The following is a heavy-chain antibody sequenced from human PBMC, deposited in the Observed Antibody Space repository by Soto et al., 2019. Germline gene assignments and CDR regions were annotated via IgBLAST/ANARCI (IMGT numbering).Heavy chain of an antibody. CDR1: GFTFSTYS. Sequence: EVQLVESGGGLVQPGGSLRLSCAASGFTFSTYSMNWVRQAPGKGLEWVSHISSSSSPIYYADSVKGRFTISRDNAKNSLYLQMNSLRDEDNALYYIARVRAYTYGYRDVWGQGTTVTVSS. J-gene: IGHJ6*02. CDR2: ISSSSSPI. D-gene: IGHD5-18*01. V-gene: IGHV3-48*02. CDR3: ARVRAYTYGYRDV.